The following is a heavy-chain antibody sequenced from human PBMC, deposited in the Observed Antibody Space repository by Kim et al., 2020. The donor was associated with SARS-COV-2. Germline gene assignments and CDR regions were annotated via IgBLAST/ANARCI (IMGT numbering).Heavy chain of an antibody. Sequence: FQDRVTITRDTSASTAYMKLSSLRSEDTAVYYCARGGCYSGADCYTPFDYWGRGTLVTVSS. V-gene: IGHV1-3*01. CDR3: ARGGCYSGADCYTPFDY. J-gene: IGHJ4*02. D-gene: IGHD2-21*02.